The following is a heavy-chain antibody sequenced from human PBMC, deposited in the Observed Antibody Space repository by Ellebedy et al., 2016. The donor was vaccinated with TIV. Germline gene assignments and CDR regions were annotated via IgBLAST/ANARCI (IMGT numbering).Heavy chain of an antibody. D-gene: IGHD3-16*02. Sequence: MPSETLSLTCTVSGGSISSYYWRWIRQPPGKGLEWIGYIYYSGSTNYNPSLKSRVTISVDTSKNQFSLKLSSVTAADTAVYYCARYRYTTYWYFDLWGRGTLVTVSS. CDR2: IYYSGST. V-gene: IGHV4-59*08. CDR1: GGSISSYY. J-gene: IGHJ2*01. CDR3: ARYRYTTYWYFDL.